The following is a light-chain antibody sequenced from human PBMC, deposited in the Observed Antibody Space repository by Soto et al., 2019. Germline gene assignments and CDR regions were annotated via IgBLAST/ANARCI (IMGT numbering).Light chain of an antibody. CDR1: SSNIGGNI. V-gene: IGLV1-44*01. CDR3: AAWDDSLNGVV. CDR2: GND. J-gene: IGLJ2*01. Sequence: QLVLTQPPSASGTPGQRVTISCSGTSSNIGGNIVNWYQQLPGTAPKLLIFGNDQRPSWVPDRFSASKSGTSASLAISGLQSEDEANYYCAAWDDSLNGVVFGGGTKVTVL.